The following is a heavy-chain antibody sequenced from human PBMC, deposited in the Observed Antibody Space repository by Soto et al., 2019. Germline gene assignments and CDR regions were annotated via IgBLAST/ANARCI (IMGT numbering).Heavy chain of an antibody. J-gene: IGHJ4*02. CDR3: ARDRYDYIWGSYRRGGSDY. Sequence: EVQLVESGGGLVQPGGSLRLSCAASGFTFSSYWMSWVRQAPGKGLEWVANIKQDGSEKYYVDSVKGRFTISRDNAKNSLYLQMNSLRAEDTAVYYCARDRYDYIWGSYRRGGSDYWGQGTLVTVSS. D-gene: IGHD3-16*02. CDR2: IKQDGSEK. V-gene: IGHV3-7*01. CDR1: GFTFSSYW.